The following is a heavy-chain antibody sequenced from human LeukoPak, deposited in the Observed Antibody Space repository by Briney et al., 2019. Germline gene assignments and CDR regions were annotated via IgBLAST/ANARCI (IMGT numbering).Heavy chain of an antibody. CDR1: GFTFSIYA. CDR3: AKGRAKATVTAGDH. D-gene: IGHD4-17*01. CDR2: ISSDGSNE. V-gene: IGHV3-30*18. Sequence: GRSLRLSCAASGFTFSIYAMNWVRQAPGKGLEWVTVISSDGSNEYYADSVKGRFTISRDNSKNTLYLQMDSLRADDTAVYYCAKGRAKATVTAGDHWGQGTLATVSS. J-gene: IGHJ4*02.